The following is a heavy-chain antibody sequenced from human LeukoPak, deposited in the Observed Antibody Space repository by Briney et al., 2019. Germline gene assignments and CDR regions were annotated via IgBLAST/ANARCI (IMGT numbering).Heavy chain of an antibody. Sequence: ASVKVSCKASGYSLTSYALNWVRQAPGQGFEWMGWINTNTGNPTYAQGFTGRFVFSLDTSVSTAHLQISSLKAEDTAVYFCARGRGASSGSGSHGTTSSYYMDVWGKGTTVTVSS. CDR2: INTNTGNP. J-gene: IGHJ6*03. CDR1: GYSLTSYA. CDR3: ARGRGASSGSGSHGTTSSYYMDV. V-gene: IGHV7-4-1*02. D-gene: IGHD3-10*01.